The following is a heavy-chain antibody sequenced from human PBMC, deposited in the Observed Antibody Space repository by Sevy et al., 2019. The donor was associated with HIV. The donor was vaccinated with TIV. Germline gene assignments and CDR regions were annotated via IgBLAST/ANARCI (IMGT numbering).Heavy chain of an antibody. CDR2: IKSKTDGGTT. CDR1: GFTFTNVW. CDR3: TTGGSLFQH. Sequence: GGFLRLSCAASGFTFTNVWMSWVRQAPGKGLEWVAHIKSKTDGGTTDYAAPVRGRLTISRDNSNNKLYLQMNSLKTEDTAVYYCTTGGSLFQHWGQGTLVTVSS. J-gene: IGHJ1*01. D-gene: IGHD3-16*01. V-gene: IGHV3-15*01.